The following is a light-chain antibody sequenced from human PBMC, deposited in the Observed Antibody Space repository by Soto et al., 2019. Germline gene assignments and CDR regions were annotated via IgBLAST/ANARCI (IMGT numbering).Light chain of an antibody. V-gene: IGLV2-14*01. CDR3: SSYTSSSTRV. J-gene: IGLJ1*01. CDR2: DVS. CDR1: SSDVGGYNY. Sequence: QSALTQPASVSGSPGQSITISCTGTSSDVGGYNYISWYQQHPGKAPKLMIYDVSNRPSGVSSRFSGSKSGNTASLTISGHQAEDEADYYCSSYTSSSTRVFGTGTKLPV.